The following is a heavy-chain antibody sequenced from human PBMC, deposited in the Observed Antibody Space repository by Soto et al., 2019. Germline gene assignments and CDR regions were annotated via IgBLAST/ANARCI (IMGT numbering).Heavy chain of an antibody. CDR3: ARDRTFSGVAVAGDAFDI. CDR1: GFTFSDYY. CDR2: ISSSGSTI. V-gene: IGHV3-11*01. Sequence: GGSLRLSCAASGFTFSDYYMSWIRQAPGKGLEWVSYISSSGSTIYYADFVKGRFTISRDNAKNSLYLQMNSLRAEDTAVYYCARDRTFSGVAVAGDAFDIWGQGTMVTVSS. D-gene: IGHD6-19*01. J-gene: IGHJ3*02.